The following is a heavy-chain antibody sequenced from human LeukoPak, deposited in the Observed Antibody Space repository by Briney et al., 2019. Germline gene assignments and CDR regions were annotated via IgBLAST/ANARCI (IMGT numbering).Heavy chain of an antibody. Sequence: GRSLRLSCAASGFTFSSYAMHWVRQAPGKGLEWGAVISYDGSKKYHTDSVKGRFTISRDNSNKMQYLEMDSLRADDTAVYYCARGGDFWSGYKTHEYGLDVWGQGTTVTVSS. D-gene: IGHD3-3*01. J-gene: IGHJ6*02. V-gene: IGHV3-30-3*01. CDR2: ISYDGSKK. CDR1: GFTFSSYA. CDR3: ARGGDFWSGYKTHEYGLDV.